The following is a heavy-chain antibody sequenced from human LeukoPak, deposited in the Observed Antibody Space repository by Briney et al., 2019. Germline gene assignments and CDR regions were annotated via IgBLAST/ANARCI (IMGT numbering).Heavy chain of an antibody. J-gene: IGHJ4*02. V-gene: IGHV3-21*01. Sequence: GGSLRLSCAACGFTFSSYSMNWVRQAPGKGLEWVSSISSSSSYIYYADSVKGRFTISRDNAKNSLYLQMNSLRAEDTAVYYCARDGKVVVVAATQGYFDYWGQGTLVTVSS. CDR2: ISSSSSYI. CDR3: ARDGKVVVVAATQGYFDY. D-gene: IGHD2-15*01. CDR1: GFTFSSYS.